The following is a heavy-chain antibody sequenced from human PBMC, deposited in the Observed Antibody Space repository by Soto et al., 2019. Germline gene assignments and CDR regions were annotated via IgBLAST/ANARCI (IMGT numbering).Heavy chain of an antibody. Sequence: SETLSLTCTVSGGSISSSSYYWGWIRQPPGKGLEWIGSIYYSGSTYYNPSLKSRVTISVDTSKNQFSLKLSSVTAADTAVYYCARARDYYDSSGYLYFDHWGQGTLVTVSS. J-gene: IGHJ4*02. CDR2: IYYSGST. CDR1: GGSISSSSYY. CDR3: ARARDYYDSSGYLYFDH. D-gene: IGHD3-22*01. V-gene: IGHV4-39*01.